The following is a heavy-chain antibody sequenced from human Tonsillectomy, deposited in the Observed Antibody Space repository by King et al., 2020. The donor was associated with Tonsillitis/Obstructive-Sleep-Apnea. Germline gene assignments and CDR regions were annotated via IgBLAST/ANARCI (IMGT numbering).Heavy chain of an antibody. CDR1: GFTFISYA. Sequence: VQLVESGGGLVQPGGSLRLSCAASGFTFISYAMSWVRQAPGKGLECVSGISGSGGSTYYARSVKGRFTISRDNSKKTLYLQMNSLSAEDTAVYYCAKGAVAGTLGRTFDYWGQGTLVTVSS. CDR2: ISGSGGST. D-gene: IGHD6-19*01. V-gene: IGHV3-23*04. J-gene: IGHJ4*02. CDR3: AKGAVAGTLGRTFDY.